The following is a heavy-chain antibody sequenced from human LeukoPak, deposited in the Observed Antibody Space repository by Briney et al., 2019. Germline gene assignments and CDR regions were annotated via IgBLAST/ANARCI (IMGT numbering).Heavy chain of an antibody. D-gene: IGHD5-18*01. CDR1: GFTFSSYG. CDR2: MWYDGSNK. J-gene: IGHJ4*02. Sequence: GGSLRLSCAASGFTFSSYGMHWVRHAPGKGLGWMAVMWYDGSNKYYADSVKGRFTISRDNSKNTLYLQMNSLRAEDTAVYYCARDRGPGYSYGVLDYWGQGTLVTVSS. CDR3: ARDRGPGYSYGVLDY. V-gene: IGHV3-33*01.